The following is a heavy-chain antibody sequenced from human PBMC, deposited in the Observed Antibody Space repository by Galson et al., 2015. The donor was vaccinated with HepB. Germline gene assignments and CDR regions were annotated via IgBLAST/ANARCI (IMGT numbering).Heavy chain of an antibody. CDR2: ISAYNGNT. D-gene: IGHD3-10*01. V-gene: IGHV1-18*01. J-gene: IGHJ6*02. Sequence: SVKVSCKASGYTFTSYGISWVRQAPGQGLEWMGWISAYNGNTNYAQKLQGRVTMTTDTSTSTAYMELRSLRSDDTAVYYCARGHITMVRGVIRCLYGMDVWGRGTTVTVSS. CDR3: ARGHITMVRGVIRCLYGMDV. CDR1: GYTFTSYG.